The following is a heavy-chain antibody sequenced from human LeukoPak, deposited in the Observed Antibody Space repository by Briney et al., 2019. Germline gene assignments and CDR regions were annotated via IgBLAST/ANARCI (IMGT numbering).Heavy chain of an antibody. V-gene: IGHV3-33*06. CDR3: AKDRSGFGEFLDY. Sequence: GGSLRLSCAASGFTISNYGMHWVRQAPGKGLEWVAVIWYDGSNKYYADSVKGRFTISRENSKNTLYLQMNSLRAEDTAVYYCAKDRSGFGEFLDYWGQGTLVTVSS. CDR2: IWYDGSNK. CDR1: GFTISNYG. D-gene: IGHD3-10*01. J-gene: IGHJ4*02.